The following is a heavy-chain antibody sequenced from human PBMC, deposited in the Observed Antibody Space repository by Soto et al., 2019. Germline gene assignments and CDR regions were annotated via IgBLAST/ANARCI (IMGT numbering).Heavy chain of an antibody. V-gene: IGHV3-23*01. J-gene: IGHJ4*02. D-gene: IGHD2-21*02. CDR2: ISGSGGST. CDR1: GFTFSSYA. Sequence: GGSLRLSCAASGFTFSSYAMSWVRQAPGKGLEWVSAISGSGGSTYYADSVKGRFTISRDNSKNTLYLQMNSLRAEDTAVYYCAKGTSRHPSGGNSGAGFDYWGQGTLVTVSS. CDR3: AKGTSRHPSGGNSGAGFDY.